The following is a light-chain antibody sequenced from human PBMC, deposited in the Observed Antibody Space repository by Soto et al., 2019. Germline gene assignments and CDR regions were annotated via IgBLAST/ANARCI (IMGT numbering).Light chain of an antibody. J-gene: IGLJ3*02. CDR3: ETWDSNTWV. V-gene: IGLV4-60*02. CDR2: LESTGSY. Sequence: QPVLTQSSSASASLGSSVKLTYTLNSGHSNHIIAWHQQQPGKAPRYLMKLESTGSYKKGSGVPDRFSGSSSGADRYLTISNLQFEDEADYYCETWDSNTWVFGGGTKLTVL. CDR1: SGHSNHI.